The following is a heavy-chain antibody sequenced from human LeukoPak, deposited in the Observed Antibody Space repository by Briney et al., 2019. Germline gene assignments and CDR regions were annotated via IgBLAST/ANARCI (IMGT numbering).Heavy chain of an antibody. V-gene: IGHV4-31*03. D-gene: IGHD3-3*01. J-gene: IGHJ3*02. CDR1: GGSISSGGYY. Sequence: PSETLSLTCTVPGGSISSGGYYWSRIRQHPGKGLEWIGYIYYSGSTYYNPSLKSRVTISVDTSKNQFSLKLSSVTAADTAVYYCAREGPSFGVIPPPIWGQGTMVTVSS. CDR3: AREGPSFGVIPPPI. CDR2: IYYSGST.